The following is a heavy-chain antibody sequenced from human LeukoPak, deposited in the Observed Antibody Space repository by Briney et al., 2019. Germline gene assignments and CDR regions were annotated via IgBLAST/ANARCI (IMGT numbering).Heavy chain of an antibody. Sequence: PGGSLRLSCAASGFTFSSYSMNWVRQAPGKGLEWVSFINSDNAYIYYADSVKGRFTISRDNARNSLYLQMNSLRAEDTAIYYCAKDRVVSGRFGEVASWGQGTLVTVSS. J-gene: IGHJ5*02. CDR2: INSDNAYI. V-gene: IGHV3-21*01. D-gene: IGHD3-10*01. CDR1: GFTFSSYS. CDR3: AKDRVVSGRFGEVAS.